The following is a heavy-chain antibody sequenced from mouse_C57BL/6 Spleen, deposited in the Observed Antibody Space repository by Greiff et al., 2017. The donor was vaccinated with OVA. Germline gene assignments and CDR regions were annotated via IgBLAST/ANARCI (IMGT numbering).Heavy chain of an antibody. V-gene: IGHV1-43*01. J-gene: IGHJ4*01. D-gene: IGHD1-1*01. Sequence: VHVKQSGPELVKPGASVKISCKASGYSFTGYYMHWVKQSSEKSLEWIGEINPSTGGTSYNQKFKGKATLTVDKSSSTAYMQLKSLTSEDSAVYYCARVITTVVATDYYAMDYWGQGTSVTVSS. CDR2: INPSTGGT. CDR1: GYSFTGYY. CDR3: ARVITTVVATDYYAMDY.